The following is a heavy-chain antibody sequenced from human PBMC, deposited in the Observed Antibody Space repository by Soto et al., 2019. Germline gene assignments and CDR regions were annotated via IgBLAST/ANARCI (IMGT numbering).Heavy chain of an antibody. J-gene: IGHJ6*01. Sequence: SETLSLTCTVSGGSVSSGSYYLSWIRQPPGKGLEWIGYIYYSWSTNYNPSLKSRVTISVDTSKNQFSLKLSSVTAADTAVYYCARGQGCSSNSCYYPFRYYYGMDVWGQGTTVT. D-gene: IGHD2-2*01. CDR2: IYYSWST. V-gene: IGHV4-61*01. CDR3: ARGQGCSSNSCYYPFRYYYGMDV. CDR1: GGSVSSGSYY.